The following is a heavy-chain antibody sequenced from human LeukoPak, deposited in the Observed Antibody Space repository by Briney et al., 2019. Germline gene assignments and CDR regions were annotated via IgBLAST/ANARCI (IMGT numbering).Heavy chain of an antibody. CDR3: ARDWELGY. CDR1: GYSFTSYY. J-gene: IGHJ4*02. V-gene: IGHV5-51*01. Sequence: GESLQISCEASGYSFTSYYIGWVRQLPGKGLEWMGIIYPGDSDTRYSPSFQGQVTISADKSISTAYLQWSSLKASDTAIYYCARDWELGYWGQGTLVTVSS. D-gene: IGHD1-26*01. CDR2: IYPGDSDT.